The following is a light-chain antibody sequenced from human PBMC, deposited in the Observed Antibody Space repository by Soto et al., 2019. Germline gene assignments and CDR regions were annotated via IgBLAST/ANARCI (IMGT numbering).Light chain of an antibody. CDR3: SSFTSSSAYV. V-gene: IGLV2-14*03. CDR2: HVS. CDR1: SSDVGAYNY. Sequence: QSALTHPASVSGSPGQSITISCTGTSSDVGAYNYVSWYQQHPGRAPQLIIYHVSKRPSGVSSRFSGSKSDNTASLTISGLQAEDEADYYCSSFTSSSAYVFGPGTKLTVL. J-gene: IGLJ1*01.